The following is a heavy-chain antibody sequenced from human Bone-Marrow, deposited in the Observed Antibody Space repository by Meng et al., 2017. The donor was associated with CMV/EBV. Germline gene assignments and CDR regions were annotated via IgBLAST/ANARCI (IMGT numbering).Heavy chain of an antibody. J-gene: IGHJ4*02. V-gene: IGHV3-23*01. CDR2: ISGSGGST. Sequence: GGSLRLSCAASGFTFDDYGMSWVRQAPGKGLEWVSAISGSGGSTYYADSVKGRFTISRDNSKNTLYLQMNSLRAEDTAVYYCAKLLSIAAPIGDYYFDYWGQGKLVPVSS. CDR3: AKLLSIAAPIGDYYFDY. D-gene: IGHD6-13*01. CDR1: GFTFDDYG.